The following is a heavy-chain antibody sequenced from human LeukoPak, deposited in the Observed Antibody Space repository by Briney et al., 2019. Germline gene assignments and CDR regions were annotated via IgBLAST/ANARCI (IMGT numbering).Heavy chain of an antibody. CDR1: GSTFTNSG. D-gene: IGHD2-15*01. V-gene: IGHV3-23*01. CDR2: MGGSDANT. CDR3: AKDGVSFNKRWDWFDP. J-gene: IGHJ5*02. Sequence: PGGSQRLACAASGSTFTNSGISWARQTPGVGLECDASMGGSDANTYYADSVKGRFTISRDNSKSAVSLQLNILRDENTDVYYCAKDGVSFNKRWDWFDPWGQGTLVTVSS.